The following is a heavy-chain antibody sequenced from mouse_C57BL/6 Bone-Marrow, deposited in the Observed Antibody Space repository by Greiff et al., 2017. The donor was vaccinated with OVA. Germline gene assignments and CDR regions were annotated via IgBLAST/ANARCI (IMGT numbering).Heavy chain of an antibody. J-gene: IGHJ1*03. D-gene: IGHD1-1*01. CDR1: GFTFSSYG. Sequence: EVKLVESGGDLVKPGGSLKLSCAASGFTFSSYGMSWVRQTPDKRLEWVATISSGGSYTYYPDSVKGRFTISRDNAKNTLYLQMSSLKSEDTAMYYCARHVYYYGSSPYWYFDVWGTGTTVTVSS. CDR2: ISSGGSYT. V-gene: IGHV5-6*01. CDR3: ARHVYYYGSSPYWYFDV.